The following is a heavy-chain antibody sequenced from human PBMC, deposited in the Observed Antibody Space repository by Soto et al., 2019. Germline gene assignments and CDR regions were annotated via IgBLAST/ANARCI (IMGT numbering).Heavy chain of an antibody. J-gene: IGHJ6*02. V-gene: IGHV3-30*18. CDR1: GLTFTRFG. CDR3: AKAHVGPYGDPDYYYYYGMDV. Sequence: QVQLVESGGGVVQPGRSLRLSCAASGLTFTRFGMHWVRQAPGKGLEWVAVMSYDGSKQYYGDSVKGRFTISSDNSQNTLYLQMNSLRTEDTAVYYCAKAHVGPYGDPDYYYYYGMDVWGQGTTVTVSS. CDR2: MSYDGSKQ. D-gene: IGHD4-17*01.